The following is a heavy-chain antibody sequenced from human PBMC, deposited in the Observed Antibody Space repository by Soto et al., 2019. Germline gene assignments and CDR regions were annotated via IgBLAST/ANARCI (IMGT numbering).Heavy chain of an antibody. CDR1: GFTFDDNA. CDR2: INWKSDI. J-gene: IGHJ4*02. V-gene: IGHV3-9*01. D-gene: IGHD3-16*01. CDR3: TIKQNRGTKNTFIY. Sequence: PGGSLRLSCAVSGFTFDDNAMHWVRQAPEKGLEWVSGINWKSDIGYADSVKGRFTISREKAEDSLYLQMNSLRAEETGLKYCTIKQNRGTKNTFIYWGQGTQVTVS.